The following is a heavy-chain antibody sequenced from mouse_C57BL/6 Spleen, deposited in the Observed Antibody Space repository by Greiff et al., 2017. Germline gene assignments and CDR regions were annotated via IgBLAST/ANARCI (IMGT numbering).Heavy chain of an antibody. D-gene: IGHD2-1*01. J-gene: IGHJ2*01. V-gene: IGHV1-82*01. CDR1: GYAFSSSW. CDR2: IYPGDGDT. CDR3: ASVGGYGNWFDY. Sequence: QVQLQQSGPELVKPGASVKISCKASGYAFSSSWMNWVKQRPGKGLEWIGRIYPGDGDTNYNGKFKGKATLTADKSSSTAYMQISSLTSEDSAVYFCASVGGYGNWFDYWGQGTTLTVSS.